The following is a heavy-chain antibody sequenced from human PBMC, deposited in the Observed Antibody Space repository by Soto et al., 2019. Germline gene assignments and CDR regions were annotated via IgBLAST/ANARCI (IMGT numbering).Heavy chain of an antibody. CDR3: ARDNNNDI. V-gene: IGHV3-7*01. CDR2: IKQDGSEK. J-gene: IGHJ3*02. CDR1: GLTFSSYW. Sequence: PGGSLRLSCAASGLTFSSYWMSWVRQAPGKGLEWVANIKQDGSEKYYVDSVKGRFTISRDNAKNSLYLQMNSLRAEDTAVYYCARDNNNDIWGQGTMVTVSS.